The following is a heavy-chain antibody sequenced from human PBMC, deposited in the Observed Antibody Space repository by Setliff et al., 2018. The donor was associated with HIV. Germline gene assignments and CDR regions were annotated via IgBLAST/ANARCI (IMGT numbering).Heavy chain of an antibody. J-gene: IGHJ3*02. Sequence: ASVKVSCKASGYTFSSYDINWVRQATGQGLEWMGWMNPNSGNTGYAQKFQGRVTMTRNTSISTAYMELSSLRSEDTAAYYCARSLTGGAATRAFDIWGQGTMVTVSS. V-gene: IGHV1-8*02. CDR1: GYTFSSYD. CDR2: MNPNSGNT. D-gene: IGHD2-15*01. CDR3: ARSLTGGAATRAFDI.